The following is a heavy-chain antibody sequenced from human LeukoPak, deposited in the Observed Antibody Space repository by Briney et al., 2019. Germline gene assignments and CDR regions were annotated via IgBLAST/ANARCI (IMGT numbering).Heavy chain of an antibody. V-gene: IGHV3-7*04. Sequence: GGSLRLSCAASGFTFSTYWMSWVRQAPGKGLEWVANIKQDGNEKYYVDSVKGRFTVSRDNAKDSLHLQMNSLRAEDTAVYYCARDSPGYLAYDSWGQGTLVTVSS. CDR1: GFTFSTYW. CDR3: ARDSPGYLAYDS. D-gene: IGHD1-1*01. CDR2: IKQDGNEK. J-gene: IGHJ4*02.